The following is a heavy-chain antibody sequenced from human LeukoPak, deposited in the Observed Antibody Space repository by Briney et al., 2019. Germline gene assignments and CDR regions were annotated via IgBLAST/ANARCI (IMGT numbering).Heavy chain of an antibody. D-gene: IGHD5-18*01. Sequence: PSETLSLTCAVYGGSFSGYYWSWIRQPPGKGLEWIGEINHSGNTNDNASLKSRVTISVDTSKNQFSLKLSSVTAADTAVYYCARGRGYNAFDIWGQGTMVTVSS. CDR1: GGSFSGYY. CDR3: ARGRGYNAFDI. V-gene: IGHV4-34*01. CDR2: INHSGNT. J-gene: IGHJ3*02.